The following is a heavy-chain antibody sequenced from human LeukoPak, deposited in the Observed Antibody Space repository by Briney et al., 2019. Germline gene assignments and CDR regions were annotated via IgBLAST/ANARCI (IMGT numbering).Heavy chain of an antibody. Sequence: ASVKVSCKVSGYTLTELSMHWGRQAPGKGLEWMGGFDPEDGETIYAQKFQGRVTMTEDTSTDTAYMELSSLRSEDTAVYYCATGGSYGYLFDYWGQGTLVTVSS. D-gene: IGHD5-18*01. CDR1: GYTLTELS. CDR3: ATGGSYGYLFDY. J-gene: IGHJ4*02. CDR2: FDPEDGET. V-gene: IGHV1-24*01.